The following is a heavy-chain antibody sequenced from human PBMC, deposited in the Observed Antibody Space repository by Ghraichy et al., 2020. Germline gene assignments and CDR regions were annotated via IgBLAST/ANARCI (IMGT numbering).Heavy chain of an antibody. Sequence: GALRLSCAASGFDFWSYAMHWVRQAPGKGLEWVAIAGHDGRTEHFADSVKGRFTISKDNSRNTVDLQMNSLTLEDTAVYYCARDVSSNGDISGWFDPWGQGTLVTVSS. D-gene: IGHD4-23*01. CDR1: GFDFWSYA. CDR3: ARDVSSNGDISGWFDP. V-gene: IGHV3-30*04. J-gene: IGHJ5*02. CDR2: AGHDGRTE.